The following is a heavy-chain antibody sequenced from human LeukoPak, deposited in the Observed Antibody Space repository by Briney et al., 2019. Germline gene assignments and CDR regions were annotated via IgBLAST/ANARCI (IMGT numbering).Heavy chain of an antibody. CDR1: GYTFTGYY. Sequence: ASVKVSCKASGYTFTGYYMHWVRQAPGQGLEWMGWMNPNSGNSGFAQKFQGRVTMTRNTSIATAYMEMTNLRFDDTAVYYCVDPDRWGQGTLVTVSS. D-gene: IGHD3-22*01. CDR2: MNPNSGNS. V-gene: IGHV1-8*02. J-gene: IGHJ1*01. CDR3: VDPDR.